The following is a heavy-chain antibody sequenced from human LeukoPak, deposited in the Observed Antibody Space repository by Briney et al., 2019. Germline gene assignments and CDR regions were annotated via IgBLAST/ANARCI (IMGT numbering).Heavy chain of an antibody. CDR3: ARSHSYYDYVWGSRYDAFDI. CDR2: IKQDGSEK. D-gene: IGHD3-16*01. Sequence: RGSLRLSCAASGFTFSSYWMSWVRQAPGKGLEWVANIKQDGSEKYYVDSVKGRFTISRDNAKNSLYLQMNSLRAEDTAVYYCARSHSYYDYVWGSRYDAFDIWGQGTMVTVSS. J-gene: IGHJ3*02. V-gene: IGHV3-7*01. CDR1: GFTFSSYW.